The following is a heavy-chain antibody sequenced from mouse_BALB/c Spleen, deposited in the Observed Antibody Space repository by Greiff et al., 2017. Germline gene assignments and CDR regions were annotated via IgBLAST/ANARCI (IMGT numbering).Heavy chain of an antibody. J-gene: IGHJ2*01. CDR1: GFNIKDYY. CDR2: IDPENGDT. D-gene: IGHD1-2*01. Sequence: QLQQSGAELVRSGASVKLSCTASGFNIKDYYMHWVKQRPEQGLEWIGWIDPENGDTEYAPKFQGKATMTADTSSNTAYLQLSSLTSEDTAVYYCNAGLRLRFDYWGQGTTLTVSS. CDR3: NAGLRLRFDY. V-gene: IGHV14-4*02.